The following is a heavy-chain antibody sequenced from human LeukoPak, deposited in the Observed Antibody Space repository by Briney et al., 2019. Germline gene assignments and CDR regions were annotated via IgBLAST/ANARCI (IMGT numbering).Heavy chain of an antibody. D-gene: IGHD3-22*01. Sequence: PGGSLRLSCAASGFTFSDYYMSWIRQAPGKGLEWVSSISSSSSYIYYANSVKGRFTISRDNAKNSLYLQMNSLRAEDTAVYYCARGGYYYDSSGYYFPFDYWGQGTLVTVSS. CDR1: GFTFSDYY. V-gene: IGHV3-11*06. CDR2: ISSSSSYI. CDR3: ARGGYYYDSSGYYFPFDY. J-gene: IGHJ4*02.